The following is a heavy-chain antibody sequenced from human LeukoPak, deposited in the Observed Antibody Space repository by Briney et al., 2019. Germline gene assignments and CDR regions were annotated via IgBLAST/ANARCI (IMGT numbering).Heavy chain of an antibody. CDR3: AKDIGRNYGDYIFDY. V-gene: IGHV3-9*01. Sequence: GGSLRLSCAASGFTFDDYAMHWVRQAPGKGLEWVSGISWNSGSIGYADSVKGRFTISRDNAKNSLYLQMNSLRAEDTALYYCAKDIGRNYGDYIFDYWGQGTLVTVSS. CDR2: ISWNSGSI. D-gene: IGHD4-17*01. CDR1: GFTFDDYA. J-gene: IGHJ4*02.